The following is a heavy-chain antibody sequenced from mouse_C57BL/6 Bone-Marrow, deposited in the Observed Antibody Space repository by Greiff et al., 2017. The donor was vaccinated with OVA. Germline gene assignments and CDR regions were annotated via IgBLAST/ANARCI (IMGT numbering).Heavy chain of an antibody. CDR2: INPGSGGT. V-gene: IGHV1-54*01. J-gene: IGHJ1*03. CDR1: GYAFTNYL. CDR3: ARASYYGSSYPFWYFDV. D-gene: IGHD1-1*01. Sequence: QVQLKQSGAELVRPGTSVKVSCKASGYAFTNYLIEWVKQRPGQGLEWIGVINPGSGGTNYNEKFKGKATLTADKSSSTAYMQLSSLTSEDSAVYFCARASYYGSSYPFWYFDVWGTGTTVTVSS.